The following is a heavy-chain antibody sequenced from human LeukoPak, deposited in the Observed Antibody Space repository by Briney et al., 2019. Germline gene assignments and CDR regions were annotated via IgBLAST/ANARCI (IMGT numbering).Heavy chain of an antibody. Sequence: SETLSLTCTVSGGSISSHYWGWIRQPPGKGLEWIGCIYYSGSTYYNPSLKSRVTISVDTSKNQFSLKLSSVTAADTAVYYCARRSTMVRGVSPFDYWGQGTLVTVSS. J-gene: IGHJ4*02. CDR1: GGSISSHY. V-gene: IGHV4-39*01. CDR3: ARRSTMVRGVSPFDY. CDR2: IYYSGST. D-gene: IGHD3-10*01.